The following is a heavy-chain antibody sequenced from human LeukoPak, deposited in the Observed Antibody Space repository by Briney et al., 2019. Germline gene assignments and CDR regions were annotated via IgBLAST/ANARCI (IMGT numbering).Heavy chain of an antibody. CDR2: IWYDGSNK. V-gene: IGHV3-33*01. D-gene: IGHD2-15*01. Sequence: PGGSLRLSCAASGFTFSSYGMHWVRQAPGKGLEWVAVIWYDGSNKYYADSVKGRFTISRDNSKNTLYLQMNSLRAEDTAVYYCARTLPAAGGFYYGMDVWGQGTTVTVSS. J-gene: IGHJ6*02. CDR1: GFTFSSYG. CDR3: ARTLPAAGGFYYGMDV.